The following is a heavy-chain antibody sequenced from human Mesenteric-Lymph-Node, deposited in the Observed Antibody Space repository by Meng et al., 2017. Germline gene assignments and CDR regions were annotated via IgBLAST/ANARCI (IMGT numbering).Heavy chain of an antibody. J-gene: IGHJ4*02. CDR3: ARSKYSSGWYLRTLDY. V-gene: IGHV1-69*06. CDR2: IIPIFGTA. Sequence: SVKVSCKASGGTFSSYAISWVRQAPGQGLEWMGGIIPIFGTANYAQKFQGRVAITADKSTSTAYMELSSLRSEDTAVCYCARSKYSSGWYLRTLDYWGQGTLVTVSS. D-gene: IGHD6-19*01. CDR1: GGTFSSYA.